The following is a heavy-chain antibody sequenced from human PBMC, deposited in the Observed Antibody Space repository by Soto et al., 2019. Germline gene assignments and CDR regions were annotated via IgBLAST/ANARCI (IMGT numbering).Heavy chain of an antibody. J-gene: IGHJ4*02. D-gene: IGHD2-2*01. CDR3: ARDTCSTTGGYAD. CDR2: ISSSSSYI. Sequence: EVQLVESGGGLVKPGGSLRLSCAASGFSFSCYSMNWVRQAPGKGLVWVSSISSSSSYIYYADSVKGRCTIASDNAKNSPYLQMNSLRAEDTAVYYCARDTCSTTGGYADRGQGTLVTVSS. V-gene: IGHV3-21*01. CDR1: GFSFSCYS.